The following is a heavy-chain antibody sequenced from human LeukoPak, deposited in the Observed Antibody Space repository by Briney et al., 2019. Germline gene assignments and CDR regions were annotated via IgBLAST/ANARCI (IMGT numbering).Heavy chain of an antibody. Sequence: GASLKVSCKASGYTFTSYDVNWVRQATGQGLQWMGWMNPSSGTTGYAHKFQGRVTMTRDTSMSSAYMQMSSLRVEDTAVYYCSLGRRTHTTYYDILTVDLTFDSWGQGTLVAVSS. CDR2: MNPSSGTT. V-gene: IGHV1-8*01. CDR3: SLGRRTHTTYYDILTVDLTFDS. CDR1: GYTFTSYD. J-gene: IGHJ4*02. D-gene: IGHD3-9*01.